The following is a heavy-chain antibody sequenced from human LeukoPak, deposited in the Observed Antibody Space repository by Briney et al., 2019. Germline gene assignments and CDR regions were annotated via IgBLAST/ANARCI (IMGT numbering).Heavy chain of an antibody. J-gene: IGHJ3*02. D-gene: IGHD2-2*01. Sequence: VASVKVSCKASGYTFTSYDINWVRQATGQGLEWMGWMNPNSGNTGYAQKFQGRVTITRDTSASTAYMELSSLRSEDTAVYYCAREDIVVVPAARGPIHDAFDIWGQGTMVTVSS. CDR1: GYTFTSYD. V-gene: IGHV1-8*01. CDR2: MNPNSGNT. CDR3: AREDIVVVPAARGPIHDAFDI.